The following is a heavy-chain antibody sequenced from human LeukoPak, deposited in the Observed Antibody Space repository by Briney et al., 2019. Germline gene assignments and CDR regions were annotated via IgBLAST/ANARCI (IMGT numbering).Heavy chain of an antibody. CDR3: ARGGLVRGTINSLIAFDI. J-gene: IGHJ3*02. CDR2: IYTSGST. D-gene: IGHD3-10*01. Sequence: PSQTLSLTRTVSGGSISSGSYYWSWIRQPAGKGLEWIGRIYTSGSTNYNPSLKSRATISVDTSKNQFSLQLNSVTPEDTAVYYCARGGLVRGTINSLIAFDIWGQGTTVTVSS. V-gene: IGHV4-61*02. CDR1: GGSISSGSYY.